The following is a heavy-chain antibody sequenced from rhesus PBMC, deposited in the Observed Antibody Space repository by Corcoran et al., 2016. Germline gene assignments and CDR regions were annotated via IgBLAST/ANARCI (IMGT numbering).Heavy chain of an antibody. D-gene: IGHD6-13*01. CDR2: IYWDDDH. J-gene: IGHJ3*01. CDR1: GFSLTTSGMG. CDR3: ARGRQLVGAFEF. Sequence: QVTLKESGPALVKPTQTLTLTCTFSGFSLTTSGMGVGWIRQPPGKALEWLALIYWDDDHRYTTSLKSRLTISKDTSKNQVVLTMTNMDPVDTATYYCARGRQLVGAFEFWGQGLRVTVSS. V-gene: IGHV2-174*01.